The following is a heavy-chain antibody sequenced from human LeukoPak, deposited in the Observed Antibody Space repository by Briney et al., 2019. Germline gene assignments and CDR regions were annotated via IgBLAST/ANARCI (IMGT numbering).Heavy chain of an antibody. D-gene: IGHD2-15*01. Sequence: GGSLRLSCAASGFTVSSNYMTWVRQAPGKGLEWVSVIYSGGITYYADSVKGRFTISRDNAKNSLYLQMNSLRAEDTAVYYCARVRCSGGGCFYNFDYWGQGSLVTVSS. J-gene: IGHJ4*02. CDR3: ARVRCSGGGCFYNFDY. V-gene: IGHV3-53*01. CDR1: GFTVSSNY. CDR2: IYSGGIT.